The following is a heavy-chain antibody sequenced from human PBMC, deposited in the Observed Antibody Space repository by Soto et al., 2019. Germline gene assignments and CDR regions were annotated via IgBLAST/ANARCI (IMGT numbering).Heavy chain of an antibody. V-gene: IGHV4-39*01. J-gene: IGHJ4*02. D-gene: IGHD3-9*01. CDR1: GGSISSGNYY. CDR2: IYYSGST. Sequence: SETLSLTCTVSGGSISSGNYYWGWIRQPPGKGLEWIGTIYYSGSTYYNPSLKSRVTISVDTSKNQFSLKLMSLSAADTAVYYCGRLEGLATISHYFDYWGQGALVTVSS. CDR3: GRLEGLATISHYFDY.